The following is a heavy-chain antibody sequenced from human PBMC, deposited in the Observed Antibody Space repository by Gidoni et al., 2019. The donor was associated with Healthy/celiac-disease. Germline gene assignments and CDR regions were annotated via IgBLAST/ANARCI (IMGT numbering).Heavy chain of an antibody. V-gene: IGHV3-23*01. CDR3: AKGGAYAAYYFES. J-gene: IGHJ4*02. CDR1: GFTFSNYA. Sequence: EVQLLESGGGLVQPGGSLRLSCAASGFTFSNYAMNWVRQAPGKGLEWVSGLSGSGGTTHYADSVKGRFTISRDNSKNSLYLQMNTLRADDTAIYYCAKGGAYAAYYFESWGQGTLVTVSS. D-gene: IGHD4-17*01. CDR2: LSGSGGTT.